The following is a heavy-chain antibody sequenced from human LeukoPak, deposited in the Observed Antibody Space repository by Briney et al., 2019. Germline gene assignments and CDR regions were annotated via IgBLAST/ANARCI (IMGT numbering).Heavy chain of an antibody. Sequence: RSLXLAWAAPGFTVSRNGMDWVRQAAGKGMEWVGVISDEGSNKNYADCVKGRFTISIHNSKNTLYLQMNSLRPEDTALSYCSKDDWNDWGQGTLVTVSS. CDR3: SKDDWND. CDR2: ISDEGSNK. V-gene: IGHV3-30*18. D-gene: IGHD2-21*01. J-gene: IGHJ4*02. CDR1: GFTVSRNG.